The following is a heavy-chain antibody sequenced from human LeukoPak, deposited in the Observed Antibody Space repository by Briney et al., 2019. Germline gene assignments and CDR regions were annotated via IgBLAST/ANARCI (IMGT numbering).Heavy chain of an antibody. CDR2: MNPNSGNT. J-gene: IGHJ3*02. CDR3: ARVYSSGWYGRGQDAFDI. V-gene: IGHV1-8*01. D-gene: IGHD6-19*01. CDR1: GYTFTSYD. Sequence: ASVKVSCKASGYTFTSYDINWVRQATGQGLAWMGWMNPNSGNTGYAQKFQGRVTMTRNTSISTAYMELSSLRSEDTAVYYCARVYSSGWYGRGQDAFDIWGQGTMVTVSS.